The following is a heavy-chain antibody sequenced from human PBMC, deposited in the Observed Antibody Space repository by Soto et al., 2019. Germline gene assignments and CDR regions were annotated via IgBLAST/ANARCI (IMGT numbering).Heavy chain of an antibody. D-gene: IGHD6-19*01. CDR2: ISAYNGNT. Sequence: GASVKVSCKASRYTFTSYGINWVRQAPGQGLEWMGWISAYNGNTNYAQKLQGRVTMTTDTSTSTAYMELRSLRSDDTAVYYCARVWGIAVAGTQGPIDYWGQGTLVTVSS. V-gene: IGHV1-18*01. CDR1: RYTFTSYG. CDR3: ARVWGIAVAGTQGPIDY. J-gene: IGHJ4*02.